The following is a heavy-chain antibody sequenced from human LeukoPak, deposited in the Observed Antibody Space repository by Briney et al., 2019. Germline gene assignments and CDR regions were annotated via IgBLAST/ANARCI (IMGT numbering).Heavy chain of an antibody. J-gene: IGHJ5*02. CDR3: ARGTIAAAGSLQYNWFDP. V-gene: IGHV4-34*09. CDR2: INHSGST. D-gene: IGHD6-13*01. CDR1: GGSFSGYY. Sequence: SETLSLTCAVYGGSFSGYYWSWIRQPPGKGLEWIGEINHSGSTYYNPSLKSRVTISVDTSKNQFSLKLSSVTAADTAVYYCARGTIAAAGSLQYNWFDPWGQGTLVTVSS.